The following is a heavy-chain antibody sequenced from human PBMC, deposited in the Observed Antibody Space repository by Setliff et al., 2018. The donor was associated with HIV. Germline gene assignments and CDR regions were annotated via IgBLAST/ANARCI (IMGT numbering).Heavy chain of an antibody. CDR3: ARIPGYSSGWVNYYYMDV. Sequence: SETLSLTCTVSGGSITSGGYNWIWIRQHPERGLEWIGYVDFGFRRYYNPSLKSQVVISVYTPKNQFSLTLNSVTAADTAVYYCARIPGYSSGWVNYYYMDVWGKGTTVTVSS. V-gene: IGHV4-31*01. CDR2: VDFGFRR. CDR1: GGSITSGGYN. D-gene: IGHD6-19*01. J-gene: IGHJ6*03.